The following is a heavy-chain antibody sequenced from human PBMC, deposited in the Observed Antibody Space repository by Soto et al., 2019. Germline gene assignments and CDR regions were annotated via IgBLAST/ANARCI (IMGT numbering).Heavy chain of an antibody. CDR3: ASALETGDY. V-gene: IGHV3-33*03. CDR1: GFTFSNYG. Sequence: QVQLVESGGGVVQPGRSLRLSCAWSGFTFSNYGMHWVRQAPGKGPEWVAVIWYDGSNEQYADSVKGRFTISRDNSKNTLYLQMNSLRAEDTAVYYCASALETGDYWGQGTLVTVSS. CDR2: IWYDGSNE. D-gene: IGHD3-10*01. J-gene: IGHJ4*02.